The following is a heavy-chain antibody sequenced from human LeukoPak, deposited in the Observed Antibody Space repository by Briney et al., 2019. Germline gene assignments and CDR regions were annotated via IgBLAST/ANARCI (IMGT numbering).Heavy chain of an antibody. J-gene: IGHJ4*02. CDR3: ARADSSGWYFYFDH. D-gene: IGHD6-19*01. V-gene: IGHV3-64*01. Sequence: GSLRLSCAASGFTFSNYAMHWVRQAPGKGLEYVSAISSNGDSTYYASSVKGRFTISRDNSKNTLHLQMGSLRAEDMAVYYCARADSSGWYFYFDHWGLGTLVTVSS. CDR2: ISSNGDST. CDR1: GFTFSNYA.